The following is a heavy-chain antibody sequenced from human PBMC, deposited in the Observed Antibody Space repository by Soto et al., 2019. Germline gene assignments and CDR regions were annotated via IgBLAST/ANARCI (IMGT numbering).Heavy chain of an antibody. CDR2: INPITGGT. CDR1: GYTFTSYY. J-gene: IGHJ4*02. D-gene: IGHD3-22*01. Sequence: GASVKVSCKASGYTFTSYYIHWVRQAPGQGLEWMGWINPITGGTNYAPKFQGRVTMTRDTSITTAYMELSRLRSDDTAFYCFARNYYDSSDREYLDYWGQGTPVTVSS. CDR3: ARNYYDSSDREYLDY. V-gene: IGHV1-2*02.